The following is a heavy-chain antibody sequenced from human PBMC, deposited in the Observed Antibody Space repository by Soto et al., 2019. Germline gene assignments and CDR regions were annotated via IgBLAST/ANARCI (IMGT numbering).Heavy chain of an antibody. CDR3: ARDLAMDV. Sequence: SVKVSWKASGYSFTGYYMHWVRQAPGQGLEWMGWINPYVGDTKYSQKFQGRVTMTRDTSIDTAYMELSRLKSDDTAVYYCARDLAMDVWGQGTTVTVSS. CDR1: GYSFTGYY. V-gene: IGHV1-2*02. D-gene: IGHD3-16*01. J-gene: IGHJ6*02. CDR2: INPYVGDT.